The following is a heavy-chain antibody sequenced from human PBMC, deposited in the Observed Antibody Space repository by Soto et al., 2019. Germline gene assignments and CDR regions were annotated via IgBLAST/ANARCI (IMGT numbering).Heavy chain of an antibody. CDR2: ISYDGNYR. CDR1: GFTFSNYG. Sequence: QVQLVESGGGVVQPGRSLTVSCAASGFTFSNYGMHWVRQPPGKGLEWVAVISYDGNYRHYTDSVKGRFTVSRDNSKKTLYVQKNILRAEDTAVYYCAQNVDGSPFEHWGQGTLVSVSS. CDR3: AQNVDGSPFEH. V-gene: IGHV3-30*03. J-gene: IGHJ4*02.